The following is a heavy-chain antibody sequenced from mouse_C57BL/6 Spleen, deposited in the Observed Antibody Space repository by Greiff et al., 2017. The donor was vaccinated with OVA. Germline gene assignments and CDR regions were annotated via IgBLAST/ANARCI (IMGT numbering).Heavy chain of an antibody. J-gene: IGHJ4*01. Sequence: ESGPGLVKPSQSLSLTCSVTGYSITSGYYWNWIRQFPGNKLEWMGYISYAGSNNSNPSLKNRISITRDTSTNQFFLKLNSVTTEDTATYDCAVESGYYGSSYGGYYAMDYWGQGTTVTVSS. CDR2: ISYAGSN. CDR3: AVESGYYGSSYGGYYAMDY. D-gene: IGHD1-1*01. CDR1: GYSITSGYY. V-gene: IGHV3-6*01.